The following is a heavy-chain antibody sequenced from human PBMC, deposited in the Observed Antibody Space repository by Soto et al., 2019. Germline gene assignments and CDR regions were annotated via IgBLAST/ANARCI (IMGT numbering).Heavy chain of an antibody. CDR1: GFSLSSTGVG. D-gene: IGHD3-22*01. Sequence: QITLKESGPTLVKVTQTVTLTCTFSGFSLSSTGVGVGWIRQPPGKALEGLALINWNDDKRYNPSLKTRLTITKDTSKNQVVLTMTNMDPVDTAAYYCARSGHNSGFFYYDYWGQGTLVTVSS. V-gene: IGHV2-5*01. J-gene: IGHJ4*02. CDR2: INWNDDK. CDR3: ARSGHNSGFFYYDY.